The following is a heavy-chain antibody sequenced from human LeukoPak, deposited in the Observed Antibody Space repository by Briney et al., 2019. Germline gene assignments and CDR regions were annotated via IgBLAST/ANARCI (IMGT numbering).Heavy chain of an antibody. CDR2: IKQDGSEK. CDR3: ARITRRQVWVPFDS. D-gene: IGHD1-14*01. Sequence: GGSLRLSCAASGFTFSSYWMSWVRQAPGKGLEWVANIKQDGSEKYYVDSVKGRFTISRDNAKNSLYLQMNSLRAEDTAVYYCARITRRQVWVPFDSWGQGTLVTVSS. V-gene: IGHV3-7*05. CDR1: GFTFSSYW. J-gene: IGHJ4*02.